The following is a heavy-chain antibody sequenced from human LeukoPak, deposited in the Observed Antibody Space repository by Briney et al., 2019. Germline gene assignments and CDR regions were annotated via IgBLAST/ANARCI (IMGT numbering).Heavy chain of an antibody. J-gene: IGHJ5*02. Sequence: SETLSLTCTVSGGSINSSNYNWGWIRQPPRRGPEWLASVYYSGLTYYNSSLKSRVSISVDTSKNQFSLKLSSVTAADTAVYYCARYGDYTRWFDPWGQGTLVTVSS. CDR1: GGSINSSNYN. CDR3: ARYGDYTRWFDP. V-gene: IGHV4-39*07. D-gene: IGHD4-17*01. CDR2: VYYSGLT.